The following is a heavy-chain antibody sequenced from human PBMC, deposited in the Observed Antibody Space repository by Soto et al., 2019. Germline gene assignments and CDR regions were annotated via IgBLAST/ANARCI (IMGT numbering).Heavy chain of an antibody. V-gene: IGHV3-23*01. CDR3: AKAVSYYYDSSGYYQYYFDY. Sequence: EVQLLESGGGLVQPGGSLRLSCAASGFTFSSYAMSWVRQAPGKGLEWVSAISGSGGSTYYADSVKGRFTISRDNSKNTLYLQMNNLRAEDTAVYYCAKAVSYYYDSSGYYQYYFDYWGQGTLVTVSS. J-gene: IGHJ4*02. CDR2: ISGSGGST. D-gene: IGHD3-22*01. CDR1: GFTFSSYA.